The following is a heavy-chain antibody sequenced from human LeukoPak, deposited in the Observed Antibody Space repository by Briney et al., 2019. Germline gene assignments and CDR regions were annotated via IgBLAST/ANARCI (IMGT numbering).Heavy chain of an antibody. D-gene: IGHD2-2*01. CDR2: ISAYNGNT. CDR3: AHLTPKKYGGDAFDI. V-gene: IGHV1-18*01. CDR1: GYTFTSYG. Sequence: ASVKVSCKASGYTFTSYGISWVRQAPGQGLEWMGWISAYNGNTDYAQKLQGRVTMTTDTSTSTAYMELRSLRSDDTAVYYCAHLTPKKYGGDAFDIWGQGTMVTVSS. J-gene: IGHJ3*02.